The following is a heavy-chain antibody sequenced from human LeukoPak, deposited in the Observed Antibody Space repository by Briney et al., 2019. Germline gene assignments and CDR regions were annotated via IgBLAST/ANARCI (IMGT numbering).Heavy chain of an antibody. CDR3: ARGRPTTSIAAAGVNWFDP. CDR1: GGTFSSYA. V-gene: IGHV1-69*06. J-gene: IGHJ5*02. Sequence: SVKVSCKASGGTFSSYAISWVRQAPGQGLEWMGGIIPIFGTANYAQKFQGRVTITADRSTSTAYMELSSLRSEDTAVYYCARGRPTTSIAAAGVNWFDPWGQGTLVTVSS. D-gene: IGHD6-13*01. CDR2: IIPIFGTA.